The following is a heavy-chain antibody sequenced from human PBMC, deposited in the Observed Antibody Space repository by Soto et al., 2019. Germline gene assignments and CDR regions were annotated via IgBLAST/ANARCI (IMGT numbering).Heavy chain of an antibody. D-gene: IGHD4-17*01. CDR2: IYYSGST. CDR3: ATVLTYGQYCQH. CDR1: GVSINSGGYY. V-gene: IGHV4-31*03. J-gene: IGHJ1*01. Sequence: QVQLQESGPGLVKPSQTLSLTCTVSGVSINSGGYYWSWIRQHPGKGLEWIGYIYYSGSTYYNPSLQSRVIISVATSKNQFSLKLSSVTAADTAVYYCATVLTYGQYCQHWGQGTLVTVSS.